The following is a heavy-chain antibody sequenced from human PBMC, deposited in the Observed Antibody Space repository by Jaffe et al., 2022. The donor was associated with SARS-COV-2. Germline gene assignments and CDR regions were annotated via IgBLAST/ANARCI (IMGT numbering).Heavy chain of an antibody. CDR3: ARLSYYGSGSYLRNAFDI. D-gene: IGHD3-10*01. CDR1: GYSFTSYW. J-gene: IGHJ3*02. CDR2: IYPGDSDT. V-gene: IGHV5-51*01. Sequence: EVQLVQSGAEVKKPGESLKISCKGSGYSFTSYWIGWVRQMPGKGLEWMGIIYPGDSDTRYSPSFQGQVTISADKSISTAYLQWSSLKASDTAMYYCARLSYYGSGSYLRNAFDIWGQGTMVTVSS.